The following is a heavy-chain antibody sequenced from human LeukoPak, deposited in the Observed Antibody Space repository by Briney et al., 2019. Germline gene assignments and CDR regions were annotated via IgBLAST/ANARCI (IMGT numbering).Heavy chain of an antibody. CDR3: ARGREYDFWSGYSFDI. CDR2: NSGGSS. CDR1: GFTFSTYG. Sequence: GGSLRLSCAASGFTFSTYGVYWVRQAPGKGLEWVSSNSGGSSYYADSVKGRFTISRDNSKNTLYLQMNSLRAEDTAVYYCARGREYDFWSGYSFDIWGQGTMVTVSP. V-gene: IGHV3-23*01. J-gene: IGHJ3*02. D-gene: IGHD3-3*01.